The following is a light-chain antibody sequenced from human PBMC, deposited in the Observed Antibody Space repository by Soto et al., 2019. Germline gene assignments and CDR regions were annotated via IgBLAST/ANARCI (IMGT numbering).Light chain of an antibody. CDR2: EVN. J-gene: IGLJ1*01. CDR1: SSDVGGYNY. CDR3: SSYTSISTYV. Sequence: QSVLTQPASVPGSPGQSITISCTGTSSDVGGYNYVSWYQHHPGKAPQLMIYEVNNRPSGVSNRFSGSKSGNTASLTISGLQAEDEADYYCSSYTSISTYVFGSGTKLTVL. V-gene: IGLV2-14*01.